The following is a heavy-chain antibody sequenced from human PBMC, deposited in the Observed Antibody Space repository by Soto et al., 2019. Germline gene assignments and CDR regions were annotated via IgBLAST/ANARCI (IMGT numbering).Heavy chain of an antibody. J-gene: IGHJ2*01. Sequence: EVQLVESGGGLIQPGGSLRLSCAASGFTVTNKYMTWVRQAPGKGLEWVSVIYSGGSTSYADSVKGRFTISRDNSKNIRYLQMNSLRAADTAVYYCARVDYGGYGWDFDLWGRGPLVTVSS. CDR1: GFTVTNKY. V-gene: IGHV3-53*01. CDR2: IYSGGST. CDR3: ARVDYGGYGWDFDL. D-gene: IGHD4-17*01.